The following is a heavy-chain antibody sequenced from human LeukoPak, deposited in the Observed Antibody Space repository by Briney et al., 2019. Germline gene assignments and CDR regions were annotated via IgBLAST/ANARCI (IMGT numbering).Heavy chain of an antibody. D-gene: IGHD1-26*01. CDR3: AHSRIVRIHFDL. Sequence: SGPTLVNPTQTLTLTCAFSGFSLSTPGLGVGWIRQPPGKALEWLAIIYWNDDKRYSPSLKSRLTITKDTSKNQVVLTMTNMDPVDTATYYCAHSRIVRIHFDLWGRGTLATVSS. CDR2: IYWNDDK. J-gene: IGHJ2*01. CDR1: GFSLSTPGLG. V-gene: IGHV2-5*01.